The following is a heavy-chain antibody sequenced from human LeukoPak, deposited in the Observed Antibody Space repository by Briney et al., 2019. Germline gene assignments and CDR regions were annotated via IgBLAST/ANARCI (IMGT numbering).Heavy chain of an antibody. Sequence: SVKVSCKASGGTFSSYAISWVRQAPGQGLEWMGGIIPIFGTANYAQKFQGRVTITADESTSTAYMELSRLRSEDTAVHYCARDESIAAAGFDYWGQGTLVTVSS. CDR1: GGTFSSYA. J-gene: IGHJ4*02. D-gene: IGHD6-13*01. CDR3: ARDESIAAAGFDY. CDR2: IIPIFGTA. V-gene: IGHV1-69*13.